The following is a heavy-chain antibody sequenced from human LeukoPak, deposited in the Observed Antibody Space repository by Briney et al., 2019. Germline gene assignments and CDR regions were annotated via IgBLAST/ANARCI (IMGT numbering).Heavy chain of an antibody. CDR3: ARHRRDSSTEGDAFDI. CDR2: ISSSGSTI. CDR1: GFTFSDYY. Sequence: GGSLRLSCAASGFTFSDYYMNWIRQAPGKGLEWVSYISSSGSTIYYTDSVKGRFTISRDNAKNSLYLQMNSLRAEDTAVYYCARHRRDSSTEGDAFDIWGQGTMVTVSS. D-gene: IGHD3-22*01. J-gene: IGHJ3*02. V-gene: IGHV3-11*01.